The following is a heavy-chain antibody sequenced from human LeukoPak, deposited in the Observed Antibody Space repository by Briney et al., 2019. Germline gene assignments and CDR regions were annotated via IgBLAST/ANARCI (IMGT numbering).Heavy chain of an antibody. D-gene: IGHD3-16*02. CDR2: ISTDGSST. CDR1: GFTFSSFW. J-gene: IGHJ3*02. V-gene: IGHV3-74*01. CDR3: TRVDRADAFDI. Sequence: GGSLRLSCAASGFTFSSFWMHWVRQAPGKGLVWVSRISTDGSSTTYADSVKGRFTISRENAKNSLHLQMNSLRAGDTAVYYCTRVDRADAFDIWGRGTIVTVSS.